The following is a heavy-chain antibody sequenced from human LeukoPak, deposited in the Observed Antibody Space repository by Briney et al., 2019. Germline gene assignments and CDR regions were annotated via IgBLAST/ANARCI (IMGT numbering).Heavy chain of an antibody. Sequence: SETLSLTCTVSGGSISSYYWSWIRQPAGKVLEWIGRIYTSGSTNYNPSLKSRVTMSVDTSKNQFSLKLSSVTAADTAVYYCAREGRGSGSYYKPEYWGQGTLVTVSS. D-gene: IGHD3-10*01. CDR3: AREGRGSGSYYKPEY. J-gene: IGHJ4*02. CDR1: GGSISSYY. CDR2: IYTSGST. V-gene: IGHV4-4*07.